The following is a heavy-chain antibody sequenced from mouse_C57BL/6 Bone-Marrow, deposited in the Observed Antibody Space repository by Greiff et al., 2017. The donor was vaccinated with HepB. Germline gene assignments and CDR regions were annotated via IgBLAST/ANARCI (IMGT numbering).Heavy chain of an antibody. CDR2: IDPSDSYT. CDR3: ASNYGSSYVGNYAMDY. J-gene: IGHJ4*01. Sequence: QVQLQQPGAELVMPGASVKLSCKASGYTFTSYWMHWVKQRPGQGLEWIGEIDPSDSYTNYNQQFKGKSTLTVDKSSSTAYMQLSSLTSEDSAVYYCASNYGSSYVGNYAMDYWGQGTSVTVSS. CDR1: GYTFTSYW. V-gene: IGHV1-69*01. D-gene: IGHD1-1*01.